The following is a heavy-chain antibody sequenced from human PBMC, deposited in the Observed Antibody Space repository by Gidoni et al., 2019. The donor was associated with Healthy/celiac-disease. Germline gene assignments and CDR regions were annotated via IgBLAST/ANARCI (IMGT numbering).Heavy chain of an antibody. CDR2: INHSGST. Sequence: QVQLQQWGAGLLKPSETLSLTCAVYGGSFSGSSWRWIRPPPGKGLEWIGEINHSGSTNYNPSLKSRVTISVDTSKNQFSLKLSSVTAADTAVYYCARRKLVATSSRIDPRRALGSGWYDYWGQGTLVTVSS. CDR3: ARRKLVATSSRIDPRRALGSGWYDY. J-gene: IGHJ4*02. V-gene: IGHV4-34*01. CDR1: GGSFSGSS. D-gene: IGHD6-19*01.